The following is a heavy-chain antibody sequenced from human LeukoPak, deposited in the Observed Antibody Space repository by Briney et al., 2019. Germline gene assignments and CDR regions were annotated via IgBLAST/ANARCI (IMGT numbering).Heavy chain of an antibody. CDR1: GGTFSSYA. D-gene: IGHD3-22*01. Sequence: ASVKVSCKASGGTFSSYAISWVRQAPGQGLEWMGGIIPIFGTANYAQKFQGRVTITADKSTSTAYMELSSLRSEDTAVYYCARSTDYYDSSGYWEYYMDVWGKGTTVTVSS. J-gene: IGHJ6*03. V-gene: IGHV1-69*06. CDR3: ARSTDYYDSSGYWEYYMDV. CDR2: IIPIFGTA.